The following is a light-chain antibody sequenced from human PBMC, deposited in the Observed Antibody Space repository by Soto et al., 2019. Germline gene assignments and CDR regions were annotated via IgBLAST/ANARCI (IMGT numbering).Light chain of an antibody. CDR3: QQYNNSPLT. CDR2: GAS. Sequence: EIVMTQSPATLSVSPGERATLSCRASQSVSSNLARYQQKPGQAPRLLIYGASTRATGIPARFSGSGSGTEFTLTISSLQSEDFAVYYCQQYNNSPLTFGGGTKVDIK. CDR1: QSVSSN. V-gene: IGKV3-15*01. J-gene: IGKJ4*01.